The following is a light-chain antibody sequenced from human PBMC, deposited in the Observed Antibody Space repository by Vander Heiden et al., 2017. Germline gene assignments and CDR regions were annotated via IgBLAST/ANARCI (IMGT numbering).Light chain of an antibody. J-gene: IGLJ1*01. CDR2: ENN. CDR3: GTWDSSLSAGV. V-gene: IGLV1-51*02. Sequence: QSVLTQPPSVSAAPGQKVTISCSGRSSNIGSNYVSWYQQLPGTAPKVLIYENNKRPSGIPDRFSGSKSGTSATLGITGLQTGDEADYYCGTWDSSLSAGVFGTGTKVTVL. CDR1: SSNIGSNY.